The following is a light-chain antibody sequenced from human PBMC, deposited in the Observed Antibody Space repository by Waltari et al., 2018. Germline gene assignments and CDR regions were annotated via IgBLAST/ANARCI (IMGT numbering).Light chain of an antibody. V-gene: IGLV2-14*01. CDR1: SSDVRAYDY. CDR3: TSYTTSRTWV. Sequence: QSALTQPASVSGSPGQSITISCTGTSSDVRAYDYVSWYQQKPGKAPQLISYEVRDRPPGVPNRFSGSKSGYTAFLTISGLQAEDEADYYCTSYTTSRTWVFGGGTKLTVL. J-gene: IGLJ3*02. CDR2: EVR.